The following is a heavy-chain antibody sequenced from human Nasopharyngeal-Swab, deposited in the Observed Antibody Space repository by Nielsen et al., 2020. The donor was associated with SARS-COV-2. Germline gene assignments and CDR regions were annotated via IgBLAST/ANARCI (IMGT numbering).Heavy chain of an antibody. CDR2: IYYSGST. V-gene: IGHV4-39*01. Sequence: SETLSLTCTVSGGSISSSSYYWGWIRQPPGKGLEWIGSIYYSGSTYYNPSLKSRVTISVDTSKNQFSLKLSSVTAADTAVYYCASETVNTRKYYYYGMDVWDQGTTVTVSS. CDR3: ASETVNTRKYYYYGMDV. CDR1: GGSISSSSYY. D-gene: IGHD4-11*01. J-gene: IGHJ6*02.